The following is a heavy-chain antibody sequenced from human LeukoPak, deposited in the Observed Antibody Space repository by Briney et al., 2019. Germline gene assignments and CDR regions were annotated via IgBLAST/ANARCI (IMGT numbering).Heavy chain of an antibody. J-gene: IGHJ4*02. Sequence: PGGSLRLSCTASGFTFSSYAMSWVRQAPGQGLEWVSVIYSGGSTYYADSVKGRFTISRDNSKNPLYLQMNSLRAEDTAVYYCARGLVGATPSSAYWGQGTLVTVSS. CDR2: IYSGGST. CDR1: GFTFSSYA. D-gene: IGHD1-26*01. V-gene: IGHV3-53*01. CDR3: ARGLVGATPSSAY.